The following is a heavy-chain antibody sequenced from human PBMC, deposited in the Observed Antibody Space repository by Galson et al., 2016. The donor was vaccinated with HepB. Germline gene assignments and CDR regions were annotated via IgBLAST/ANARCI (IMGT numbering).Heavy chain of an antibody. Sequence: LRLSCAASGFTFSGSAIHWVRQASGKGLEWVGRIRTKANSYATTYAASVKGRFTISRDDSRNTAYLQMNSLKTEDTAVYYCTRLGGGYCSNGVCYTDYYYYYGLDVWGQGTMVTVSS. J-gene: IGHJ6*02. CDR2: IRTKANSYAT. D-gene: IGHD2-8*01. CDR1: GFTFSGSA. CDR3: TRLGGGYCSNGVCYTDYYYYYGLDV. V-gene: IGHV3-73*01.